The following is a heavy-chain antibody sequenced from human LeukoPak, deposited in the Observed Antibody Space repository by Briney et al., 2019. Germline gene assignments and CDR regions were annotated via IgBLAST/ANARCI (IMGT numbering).Heavy chain of an antibody. CDR1: GFTFSSYA. V-gene: IGHV3-30*02. J-gene: IGHJ4*02. Sequence: PGGSLRLSCAASGFTFSSYAMHWVRQAPGKGLEWVAFIRYDGSNKYYADSVKGRFTISRDNSKNTLYLQMNSLRAEDTAVYYCAKDRTSLGDYFDYWGQGTLVTVSS. D-gene: IGHD1-1*01. CDR3: AKDRTSLGDYFDY. CDR2: IRYDGSNK.